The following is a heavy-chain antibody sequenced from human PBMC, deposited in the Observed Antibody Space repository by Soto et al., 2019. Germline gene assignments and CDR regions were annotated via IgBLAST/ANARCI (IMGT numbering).Heavy chain of an antibody. CDR2: ISGSGEGT. Sequence: PGGSLRLSCAASGVTFSSDGISWGRQAPGKELEWVWGISGSGEGTHYADSVKGRFTISRATSTNTLYMQMNSLRAEDTAVYYCAKPAPYGESCYEIDHWGQGTLVTVSS. D-gene: IGHD2-15*01. V-gene: IGHV3-23*01. J-gene: IGHJ4*01. CDR1: GVTFSSDG. CDR3: AKPAPYGESCYEIDH.